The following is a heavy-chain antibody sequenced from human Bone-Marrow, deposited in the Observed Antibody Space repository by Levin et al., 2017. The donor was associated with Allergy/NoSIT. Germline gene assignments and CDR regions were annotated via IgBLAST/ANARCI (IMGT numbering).Heavy chain of an antibody. CDR3: ARDGRAYNYGYGMDV. J-gene: IGHJ6*02. Sequence: PGGSLRLSCTVSGDSISGYHWSWIRQPPGKGLEWIGYIYFTGTTNYSPSLKSRVTISLDTSKNQFSLKLDSVTAADTALYYCARDGRAYNYGYGMDVWGQGTTVTVSS. CDR2: IYFTGTT. CDR1: GDSISGYH. V-gene: IGHV4-59*01. D-gene: IGHD5-18*01.